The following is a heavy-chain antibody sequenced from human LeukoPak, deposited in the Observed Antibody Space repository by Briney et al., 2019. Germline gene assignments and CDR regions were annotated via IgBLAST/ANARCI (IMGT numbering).Heavy chain of an antibody. CDR1: GGSFSGYY. Sequence: SETLSLTCAVYGGSFSGYYWSWIRQPPGKGLEWIGEINHSGSTNYNPSLKSRVTISVDTSKNQFSLKLSSVTAADTAVYYCARGGGSSGYYLDYWGQGTLVTVSS. D-gene: IGHD3-22*01. CDR2: INHSGST. J-gene: IGHJ4*02. CDR3: ARGGGSSGYYLDY. V-gene: IGHV4-34*01.